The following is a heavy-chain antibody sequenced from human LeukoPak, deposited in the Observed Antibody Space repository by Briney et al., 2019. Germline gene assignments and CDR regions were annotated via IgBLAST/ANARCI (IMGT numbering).Heavy chain of an antibody. Sequence: GESLKISFKGSGSRFTSYWIGWVRPMPGKGLEWMGIIYPGDSDTRYSPSFQGQVTISADKSISTAYLQWSSLKASDTAMYYCARPRVTLNDAFDIWGQGTMVTVSS. CDR1: GSRFTSYW. D-gene: IGHD2-21*02. CDR2: IYPGDSDT. V-gene: IGHV5-51*01. J-gene: IGHJ3*02. CDR3: ARPRVTLNDAFDI.